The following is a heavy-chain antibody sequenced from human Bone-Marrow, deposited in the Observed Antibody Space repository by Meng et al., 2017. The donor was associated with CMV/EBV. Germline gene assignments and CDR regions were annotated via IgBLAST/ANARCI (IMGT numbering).Heavy chain of an antibody. CDR2: ISSSSSYI. CDR3: ARDLGDFWSGYYTGYFDY. V-gene: IGHV3-21*01. Sequence: GESLKISCTASGFTFSSYSMNWVRQAPGKGLEWVSSISSSSSYIYYADSVKGRFTISRDNAKNSLYLQMNSLRAEDTAVYYCARDLGDFWSGYYTGYFDYWGQGTLVTVSS. D-gene: IGHD3-3*01. J-gene: IGHJ4*02. CDR1: GFTFSSYS.